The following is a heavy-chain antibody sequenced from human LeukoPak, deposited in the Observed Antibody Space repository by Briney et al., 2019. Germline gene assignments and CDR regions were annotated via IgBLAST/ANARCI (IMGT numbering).Heavy chain of an antibody. CDR2: IYPGDSHT. Sequence: RGESLKISCKGSGYSFPNYWIGWVRQMPGKGLEWMGIIYPGDSHTRYSPSFQDQVTISVDKSISTAYLQWSSLKASDTAMYYCARGPYAYSSSATLGSYNWFDPWGQGSLVTVSS. J-gene: IGHJ5*02. V-gene: IGHV5-51*01. CDR3: ARGPYAYSSSATLGSYNWFDP. D-gene: IGHD3-10*01. CDR1: GYSFPNYW.